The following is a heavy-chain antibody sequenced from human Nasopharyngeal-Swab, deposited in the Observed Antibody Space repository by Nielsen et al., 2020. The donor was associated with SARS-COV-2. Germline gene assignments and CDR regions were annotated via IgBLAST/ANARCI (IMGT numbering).Heavy chain of an antibody. CDR2: IYYSGST. CDR3: ARTPYYYMDV. J-gene: IGHJ6*03. Sequence: WIRQPSGRGLEWIGYIYYSGSTNSNPSLKSRVTISVDTSKNQFSLKLTSVTAADTAVYYCARTPYYYMDVWGRGTTVTVSS. V-gene: IGHV4-59*01.